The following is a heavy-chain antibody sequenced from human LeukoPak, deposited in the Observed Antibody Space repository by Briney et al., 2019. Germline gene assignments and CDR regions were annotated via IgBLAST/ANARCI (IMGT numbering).Heavy chain of an antibody. D-gene: IGHD2/OR15-2a*01. CDR2: INSDGSWT. V-gene: IGHV3-74*01. CDR1: GNYW. J-gene: IGHJ4*02. CDR3: VSFYEAY. Sequence: GGALRLSCAASGNYWMHWVRQAPGKGLVWVSHINSDGSWTSYADSVKGRFTISKDNAKNTVYLQMNNLRAEDTAVYYCVSFYEAYWGRGTLVTVSS.